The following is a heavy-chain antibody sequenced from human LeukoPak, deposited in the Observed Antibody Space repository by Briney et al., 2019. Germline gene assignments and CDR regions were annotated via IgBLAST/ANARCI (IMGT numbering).Heavy chain of an antibody. V-gene: IGHV3-21*01. Sequence: GGSLRLSCAASGFTFSSYSMNWVRQAPGKGLEWVSSISSSSSYIYYAGSVEGRFTISRDNAKNSLYLQMNSLRAEDTAVYYCARDSGLLWFGELHYWGQGTLVTVSS. CDR2: ISSSSSYI. J-gene: IGHJ4*02. CDR1: GFTFSSYS. CDR3: ARDSGLLWFGELHY. D-gene: IGHD3-10*01.